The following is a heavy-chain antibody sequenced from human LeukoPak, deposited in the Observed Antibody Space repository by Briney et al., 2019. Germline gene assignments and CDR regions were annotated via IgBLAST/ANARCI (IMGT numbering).Heavy chain of an antibody. Sequence: ASVKVSCKASGYSFTDYFIHWVRQAPGQGLEWMGWINPNSGGTNYAQKFQDRVTMTRDTSISTAYMELTSLTSDDTAVYFCARGGGGLAYWGPGTLVTVSS. J-gene: IGHJ4*02. CDR3: ARGGGGLAY. CDR2: INPNSGGT. CDR1: GYSFTDYF. V-gene: IGHV1-2*02. D-gene: IGHD2-15*01.